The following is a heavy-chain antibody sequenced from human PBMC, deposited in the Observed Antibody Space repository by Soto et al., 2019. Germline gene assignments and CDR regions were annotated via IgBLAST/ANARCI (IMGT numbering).Heavy chain of an antibody. V-gene: IGHV1-2*02. D-gene: IGHD3-22*01. CDR2: INPNSGGT. J-gene: IGHJ4*02. CDR1: GYTFTGYY. Sequence: ASVKVSCKASGYTFTGYYVHWVRQAPGQGLEWMGWINPNSGGTKSAQKFQGRVTMTRDTSINTAYMELSRLRSDDTAVYYCARRKGDYYDSSGYHYHFDYWGQGTLVTVSS. CDR3: ARRKGDYYDSSGYHYHFDY.